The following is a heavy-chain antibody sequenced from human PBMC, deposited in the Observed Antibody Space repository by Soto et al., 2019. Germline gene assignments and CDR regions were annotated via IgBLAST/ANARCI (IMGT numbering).Heavy chain of an antibody. Sequence: EVQLLDSGGGLVQPGESLRLSCAASGFTITSYAMSWVRQAPGKGLEWVSTTGISGRTTYYADSVKGRFTVSRDDSKNTLDLQMSSLRAEDTAVYYCATVHNTSRSFDFWGQGTPVTVSS. J-gene: IGHJ4*02. CDR1: GFTITSYA. CDR3: ATVHNTSRSFDF. D-gene: IGHD1-20*01. CDR2: TGISGRTT. V-gene: IGHV3-23*01.